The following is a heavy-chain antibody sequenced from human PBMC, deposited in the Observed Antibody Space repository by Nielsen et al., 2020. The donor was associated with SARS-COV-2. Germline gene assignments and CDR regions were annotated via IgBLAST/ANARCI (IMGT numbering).Heavy chain of an antibody. V-gene: IGHV3-7*01. Sequence: GESLKISCAASGFTFSSYWMSWVRQAPGKGLEWVANIKQDGSEKYYVDSVKGRFTISRDNAKNSLYLQMNSLRAEDTAVYYCARDSSGWETGDYWGQGTLVTVSS. D-gene: IGHD6-19*01. J-gene: IGHJ4*02. CDR1: GFTFSSYW. CDR2: IKQDGSEK. CDR3: ARDSSGWETGDY.